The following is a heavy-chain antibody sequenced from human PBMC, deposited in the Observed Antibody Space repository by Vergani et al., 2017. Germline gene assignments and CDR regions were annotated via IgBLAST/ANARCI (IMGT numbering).Heavy chain of an antibody. Sequence: EVQLVESGGGLVQPGGSLRLSCAASGFTFSSYWMSWVRQAPGKGLEWVAKIKKDGSGKYYVDSVKGRFTISRDNAKNSLYLQMNSLRAEDTAVYYCARELRGSYYYYYMDVWGKGTTVTVSS. CDR1: GFTFSSYW. D-gene: IGHD3-16*01. CDR3: ARELRGSYYYYYMDV. J-gene: IGHJ6*03. CDR2: IKKDGSGK. V-gene: IGHV3-7*01.